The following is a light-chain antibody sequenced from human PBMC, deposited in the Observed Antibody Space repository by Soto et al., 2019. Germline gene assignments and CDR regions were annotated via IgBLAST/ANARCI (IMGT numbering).Light chain of an antibody. CDR1: QSVSSN. V-gene: IGKV3-15*01. CDR3: QQYNKSPLT. Sequence: EIVMTQSPATLSVSPGERATLSCRARQSVSSNLAWYQQKPGQAPRLLIYGASTWATGIPARFSGSGSGTDFTLTIISLQSEDFAVYYCQQYNKSPLTFGGGTKVEIK. J-gene: IGKJ4*01. CDR2: GAS.